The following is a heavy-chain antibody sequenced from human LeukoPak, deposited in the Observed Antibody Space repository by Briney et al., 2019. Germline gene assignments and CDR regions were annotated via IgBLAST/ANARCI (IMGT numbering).Heavy chain of an antibody. CDR2: IGTASDT. Sequence: GSLRLSCAVSGFTFSSFDMHWVRQPTGQGLEWVSTIGTASDTYYPGSVEGRFTLSRGNAKNSLYLQMNSLTAGDTAVCYCARGPPRGKYYYMDVWGKGTTVTVSS. J-gene: IGHJ6*03. CDR3: ARGPPRGKYYYMDV. D-gene: IGHD1-1*01. V-gene: IGHV3-13*01. CDR1: GFTFSSFD.